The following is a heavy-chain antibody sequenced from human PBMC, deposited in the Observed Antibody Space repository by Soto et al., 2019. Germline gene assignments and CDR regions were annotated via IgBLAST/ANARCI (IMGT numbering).Heavy chain of an antibody. V-gene: IGHV1-69*01. J-gene: IGHJ2*01. CDR1: GGTFSSYA. CDR3: ARSSLIAAAGTNCYFDL. CDR2: IIPIFGTA. Sequence: QVQLVQSGAEVKKPGSSVKVSCKASGGTFSSYAISWVRQAPGQGLEWMGGIIPIFGTANYAQKFQGRVTITADESTSTGYMELSSLRSEDTAVYYCARSSLIAAAGTNCYFDLWGRGTLVTGSS. D-gene: IGHD6-13*01.